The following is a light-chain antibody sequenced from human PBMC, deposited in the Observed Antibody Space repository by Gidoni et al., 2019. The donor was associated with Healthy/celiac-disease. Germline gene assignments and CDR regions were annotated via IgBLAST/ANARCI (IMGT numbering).Light chain of an antibody. J-gene: IGKJ4*01. V-gene: IGKV1-33*01. CDR3: QQYDNLPRT. CDR2: DAS. Sequence: QMTQSPSSLSASVGDRVTITCQASQDISNYLNWYQQKPGKAPKLLIYDASNLETGVPSRFSGSGSGTDFTFTISSLQPEDIATYYCQQYDNLPRTFGGGTKVEIK. CDR1: QDISNY.